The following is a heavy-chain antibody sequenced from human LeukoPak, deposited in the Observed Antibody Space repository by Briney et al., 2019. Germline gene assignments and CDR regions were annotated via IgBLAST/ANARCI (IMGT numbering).Heavy chain of an antibody. D-gene: IGHD3-16*01. V-gene: IGHV1-69*01. J-gene: IGHJ4*02. CDR2: IIPIFGTA. CDR3: ARDRLSGGVMPDDY. CDR1: GGTFSSYA. Sequence: SVKVSCKASGGTFSSYAISWMPQAPGQGLEWMGGIIPIFGTANYAQKFQGRVTITADESTSTAYMELSSLRSEDTAVYYCARDRLSGGVMPDDYWGQGTLVTVSS.